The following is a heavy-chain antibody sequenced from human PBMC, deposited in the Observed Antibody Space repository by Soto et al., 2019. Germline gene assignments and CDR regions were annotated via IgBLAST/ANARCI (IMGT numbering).Heavy chain of an antibody. V-gene: IGHV1-69*05. Sequence: QVQLVQSGAEVKKPGSSVKVSCKASGGTFSSYVTSWVRQAPGQGLEWMGGIIPMVGTVNYAQKFQGRVTINTDESTSTSYLELSRLRSEDTAVYYCARGGHYSNFIDYWGQGTLVTVSS. CDR1: GGTFSSYV. D-gene: IGHD4-4*01. J-gene: IGHJ4*02. CDR3: ARGGHYSNFIDY. CDR2: IIPMVGTV.